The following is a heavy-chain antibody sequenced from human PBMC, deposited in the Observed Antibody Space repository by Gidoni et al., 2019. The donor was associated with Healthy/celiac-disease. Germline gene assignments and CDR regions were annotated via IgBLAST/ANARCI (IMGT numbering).Heavy chain of an antibody. CDR2: INHSGST. CDR3: ARGYYYYGMDV. CDR1: GGSFSGYY. J-gene: IGHJ6*04. V-gene: IGHV4-34*01. Sequence: QVQLQQWGAGLLKPSETLSLTCAVYGGSFSGYYWSWIRQPPGKGLEWIGEINHSGSTNYNPSLKSRVTISVDTSKNQFSLKLSSVTATDTAVYYCARGYYYYGMDVWGKGTTVTVSS.